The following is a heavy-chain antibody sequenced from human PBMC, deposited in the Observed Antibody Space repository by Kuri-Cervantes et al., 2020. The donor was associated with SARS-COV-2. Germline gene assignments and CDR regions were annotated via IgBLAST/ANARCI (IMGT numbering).Heavy chain of an antibody. CDR3: ARGTGTWGYYMDV. CDR1: GGSISSGSHY. V-gene: IGHV4-61*01. Sequence: GSLRLSCTVSGGSISSGSHYWSWIRQPPGKGLEWIGYIYYSGSTNYNPSLKSRVTISVDTSKNQFSLKLSSVTAADTAMYYCARGTGTWGYYMDVWGKGTTVTVSS. J-gene: IGHJ6*03. D-gene: IGHD1-14*01. CDR2: IYYSGST.